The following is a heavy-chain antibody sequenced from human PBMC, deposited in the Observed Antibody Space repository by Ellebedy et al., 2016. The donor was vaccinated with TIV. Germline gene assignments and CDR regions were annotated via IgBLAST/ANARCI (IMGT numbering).Heavy chain of an antibody. J-gene: IGHJ4*02. V-gene: IGHV3-23*01. CDR2: ISGTGGST. CDR1: GFTFSTSA. Sequence: GESLKISXATSGFTFSTSAMRWVRQAPGKGLEWVSTISGTGGSTYYADSVQGRFTISRDNSKNILYLQMNSPRAEDAALYHCVKGGDYDRPDDWGQGTLVTVSS. CDR3: VKGGDYDRPDD. D-gene: IGHD4-17*01.